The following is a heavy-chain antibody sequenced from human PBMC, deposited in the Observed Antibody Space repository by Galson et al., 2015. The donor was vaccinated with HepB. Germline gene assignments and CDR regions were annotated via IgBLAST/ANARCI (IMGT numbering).Heavy chain of an antibody. D-gene: IGHD2-2*01. Sequence: SLRLSCAASGFTFSSYAMHWVRQAPGKGLEYVSAISSNGGSTYYANSVKGRFTISRDNSKNTLYLQMGSLRAEDMAVYYCARGPYQLLLRRFGRGGMDVWGQGTTVTVSS. CDR3: ARGPYQLLLRRFGRGGMDV. CDR1: GFTFSSYA. J-gene: IGHJ6*02. V-gene: IGHV3-64*01. CDR2: ISSNGGST.